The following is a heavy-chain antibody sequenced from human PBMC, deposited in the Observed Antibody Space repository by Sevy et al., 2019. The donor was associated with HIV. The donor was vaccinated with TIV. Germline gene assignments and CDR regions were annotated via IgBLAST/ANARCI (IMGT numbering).Heavy chain of an antibody. Sequence: ASVKVSCKASGYTFTGYYMHWVRQAPGQGLEWMGWINPNSGGTNYAQKFQGRVTMTRDTSISTAYWELSRLRSDDTAVYYCARERVYCSGGSCKPGGWFDPWGQGTLVTVSS. J-gene: IGHJ5*02. CDR3: ARERVYCSGGSCKPGGWFDP. CDR1: GYTFTGYY. CDR2: INPNSGGT. D-gene: IGHD2-15*01. V-gene: IGHV1-2*02.